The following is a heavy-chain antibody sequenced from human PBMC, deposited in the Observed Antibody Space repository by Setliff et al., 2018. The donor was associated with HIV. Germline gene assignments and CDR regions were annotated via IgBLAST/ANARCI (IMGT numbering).Heavy chain of an antibody. D-gene: IGHD3-22*01. CDR3: ARHGLYYDSSAFYCY. Sequence: SETLSLTCTVPGGSIKSSSYYWGWIRQPPGKGLEWIGSISYSGSTYYKPSLKRRVPISVDTSKNQFSLKLSSVTAADTAVYYCARHGLYYDSSAFYCYWGQGTLVTVSS. J-gene: IGHJ4*02. CDR2: ISYSGST. CDR1: GGSIKSSSYY. V-gene: IGHV4-39*01.